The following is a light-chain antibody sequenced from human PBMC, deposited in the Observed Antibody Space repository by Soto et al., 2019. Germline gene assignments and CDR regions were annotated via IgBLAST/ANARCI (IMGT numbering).Light chain of an antibody. CDR3: HQYSSYPET. CDR2: EAS. CDR1: QSSNW. V-gene: IGKV1-5*03. J-gene: IGKJ1*01. Sequence: DIPMTQSPSTLSASVGDRVTITCRASQSSNWLAWYQQKPGKAPNLLIYEASRLESAVPSRFSGSASGTEFTLTINSLQPDDFATYYCHQYSSYPETFGQGTKVEIK.